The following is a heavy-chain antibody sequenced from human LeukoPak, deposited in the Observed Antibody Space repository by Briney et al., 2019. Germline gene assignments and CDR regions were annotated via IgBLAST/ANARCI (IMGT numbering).Heavy chain of an antibody. J-gene: IGHJ4*02. CDR1: GFTFDDYA. CDR2: ISCNSGSI. D-gene: IGHD5-12*01. Sequence: GRSLRLSCAASGFTFDDYAMHWVRQAPGKGLEWVSGISCNSGSIGYAESVKGRFTISRDNAKNSLYLQMNSLRAEDTALYYWGKEFGGGGGGYGYLFGYWGQGTLVTVSS. V-gene: IGHV3-9*01. CDR3: GKEFGGGGGGYGYLFGY.